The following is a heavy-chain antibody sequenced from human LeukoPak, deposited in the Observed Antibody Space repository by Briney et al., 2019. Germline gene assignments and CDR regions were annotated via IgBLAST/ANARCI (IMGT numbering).Heavy chain of an antibody. CDR1: GGSIRNSGYY. Sequence: SETLSLTCTVSGGSIRNSGYYWAWIRQPPGKGLEWIGSLYYSGSTNYNPSLKSRVTISVDTSKNQFSLKLSSVTAADTAVYYCARPRSSWYYGAFDIWGQGTMVTVSS. J-gene: IGHJ3*02. CDR3: ARPRSSWYYGAFDI. CDR2: LYYSGST. V-gene: IGHV4-39*07. D-gene: IGHD6-13*01.